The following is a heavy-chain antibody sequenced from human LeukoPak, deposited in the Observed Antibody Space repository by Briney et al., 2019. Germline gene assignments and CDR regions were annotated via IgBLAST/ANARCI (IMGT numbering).Heavy chain of an antibody. V-gene: IGHV3-21*01. CDR2: ISSSSSYI. Sequence: GGSLRLSCAASGFTFSSYSMNWVRQAPGKGLEWVSSISSSSSYIYYADSVKGRFTISRDNAKNSLYLQMNSLRAEDTAVYYCASLGKIIPDYWGQGTLVTVSS. D-gene: IGHD3-3*01. CDR1: GFTFSSYS. J-gene: IGHJ4*02. CDR3: ASLGKIIPDY.